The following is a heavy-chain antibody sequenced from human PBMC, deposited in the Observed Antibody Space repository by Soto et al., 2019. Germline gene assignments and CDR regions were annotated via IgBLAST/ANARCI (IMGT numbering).Heavy chain of an antibody. CDR1: GFTFSSYS. CDR2: ISSSSRTI. J-gene: IGHJ4*02. Sequence: EVQLVESGGGLVQPGGSLSLSCAASGFTFSSYSMNWARQAPGKGLEWISYISSSSRTIYYPDSVNGRFTISSDNAKNSLYLQMNSLRAEDTAVYYCARDKGRSPLDYWGQGTLVTVSS. V-gene: IGHV3-48*01. D-gene: IGHD2-15*01. CDR3: ARDKGRSPLDY.